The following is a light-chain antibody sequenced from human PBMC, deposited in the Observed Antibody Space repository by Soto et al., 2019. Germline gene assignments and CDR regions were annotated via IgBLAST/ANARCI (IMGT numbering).Light chain of an antibody. CDR3: SSYTSSSTLV. Sequence: QSALTQPASVAGSPGQSITISCTGTSSDVGGYNYVSWSQQHPGKAPKLMIYEVINRPSGVSNRFSGSKSGNTASLTISGLQAEDEADYYCSSYTSSSTLVFGGGTKLTFL. J-gene: IGLJ2*01. CDR1: SSDVGGYNY. V-gene: IGLV2-14*01. CDR2: EVI.